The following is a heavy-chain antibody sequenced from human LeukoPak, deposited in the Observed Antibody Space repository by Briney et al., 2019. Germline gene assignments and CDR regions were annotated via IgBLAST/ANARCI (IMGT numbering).Heavy chain of an antibody. V-gene: IGHV3-64*01. J-gene: IGHJ4*02. CDR1: GFTFSTYA. Sequence: GGSLRLSCAASGFTFSTYAMHWVRQAPGKGLEYVSAISVNGGSTYYANSVKGRFTISRDNSKNTLYLQMGSLRAEDMAVYYCARDRHDSSGFRGDYWGQGTLVTVSS. CDR2: ISVNGGST. CDR3: ARDRHDSSGFRGDY. D-gene: IGHD3-22*01.